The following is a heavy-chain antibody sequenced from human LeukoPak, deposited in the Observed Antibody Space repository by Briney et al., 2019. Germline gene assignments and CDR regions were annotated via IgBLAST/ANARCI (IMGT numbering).Heavy chain of an antibody. CDR2: ISAYNGNT. J-gene: IGHJ4*02. CDR3: ARAGGIVGAGESFDY. CDR1: GYTFTSYG. Sequence: ASVKVSCKASGYTFTSYGISWVRQAPGQGLEWMGWISAYNGNTNYAQKLQGRVTMTTDTSTSTAYMELRSLRSDDTAVYYCARAGGIVGAGESFDYWGQGTLVTVSS. D-gene: IGHD1-26*01. V-gene: IGHV1-18*01.